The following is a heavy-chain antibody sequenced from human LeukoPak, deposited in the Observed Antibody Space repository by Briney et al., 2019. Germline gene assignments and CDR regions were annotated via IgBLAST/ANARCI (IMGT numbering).Heavy chain of an antibody. Sequence: GESLQISCKGSGYIFTSYWIGWVRPLPGKGLEWMGIIYPGDSDTRYSPSFQGQVTISADKSSSTAYLQWSSLKASDTAMYYCARGGDDYVWGSYRHYFDYWGQGTLVTVSS. J-gene: IGHJ4*02. V-gene: IGHV5-51*01. CDR3: ARGGDDYVWGSYRHYFDY. CDR2: IYPGDSDT. CDR1: GYIFTSYW. D-gene: IGHD3-16*02.